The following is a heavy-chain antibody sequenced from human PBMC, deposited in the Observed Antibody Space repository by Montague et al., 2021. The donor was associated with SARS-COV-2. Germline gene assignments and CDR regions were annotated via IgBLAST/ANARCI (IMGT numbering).Heavy chain of an antibody. Sequence: SETLSLTCTVSGGSMRSYYWSWIRQPAGQGLEWIGRIYSSGSTNYNPSLNSRITMSVDTSRNQFSLKVTSVTVADTAVYYCARDLGAPDCYFDSWGQGTLVTVSS. CDR3: ARDLGAPDCYFDS. J-gene: IGHJ4*02. V-gene: IGHV4-4*07. D-gene: IGHD3-16*01. CDR1: GGSMRSYY. CDR2: IYSSGST.